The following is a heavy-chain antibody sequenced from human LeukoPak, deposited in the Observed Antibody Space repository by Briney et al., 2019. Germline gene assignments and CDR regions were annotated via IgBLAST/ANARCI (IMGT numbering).Heavy chain of an antibody. CDR2: IIPIFGTA. V-gene: IGHV1-69*13. J-gene: IGHJ6*03. Sequence: GASVKVSCKASGGTFSSYAISWVRQAPGQGLEWMGGIIPIFGTANYAQKFQGRVTITADESTSTAYMELSSLRSEDTAVYYCARGKDMVTSDYYYMDVWGKGTTVTVSS. CDR3: ARGKDMVTSDYYYMDV. D-gene: IGHD5-18*01. CDR1: GGTFSSYA.